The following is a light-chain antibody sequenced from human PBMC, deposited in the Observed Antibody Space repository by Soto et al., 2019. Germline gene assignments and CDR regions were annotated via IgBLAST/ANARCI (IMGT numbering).Light chain of an antibody. Sequence: DIQMTQSPSSQSAPVGDRVTITCRASQSISSYLIWYQQKPGKAPKLLIYAASSLQSGVPSRFSGSGSGTDFTLTISSLQPEDFATYYCQQSYSGPLTFGGGSKVAIK. V-gene: IGKV1-39*01. CDR1: QSISSY. CDR3: QQSYSGPLT. CDR2: AAS. J-gene: IGKJ4*01.